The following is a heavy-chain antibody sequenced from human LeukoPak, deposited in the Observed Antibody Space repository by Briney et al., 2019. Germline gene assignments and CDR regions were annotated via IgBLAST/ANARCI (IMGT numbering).Heavy chain of an antibody. J-gene: IGHJ4*02. D-gene: IGHD6-19*01. CDR3: AKYLIMAVPDY. CDR2: IWYDGSNK. Sequence: GGSLRLSCAASGFTFSSYGMHWVRQAPGKGLEWVAVIWYDGSNKYYADSVKGRFTISRDNSKNTLYLQMNSLRAEDTAVYYCAKYLIMAVPDYWGQGTLVTVSS. V-gene: IGHV3-33*06. CDR1: GFTFSSYG.